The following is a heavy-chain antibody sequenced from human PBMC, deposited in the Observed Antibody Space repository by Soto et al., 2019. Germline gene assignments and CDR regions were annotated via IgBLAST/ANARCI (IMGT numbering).Heavy chain of an antibody. CDR1: GGSTSSDNY. V-gene: IGHV4-30-4*01. CDR2: IYYSGNT. CDR3: ARVGSYYDSSGPFDP. J-gene: IGHJ5*02. Sequence: SETLSLTCTVSGGSTSSDNYWSWIRQPPGKGLEWIGHIYYSGNTDYNPSLKSRLAISIDTSKNQFSLKLSSVTPADTAVYYCARVGSYYDSSGPFDPWGQGTLVTVSS. D-gene: IGHD3-22*01.